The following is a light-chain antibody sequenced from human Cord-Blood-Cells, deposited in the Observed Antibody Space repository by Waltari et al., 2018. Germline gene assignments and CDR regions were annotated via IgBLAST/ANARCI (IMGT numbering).Light chain of an antibody. Sequence: SYELTQPPSVSLSPGQTASIPCSGDKLGDKYACWYQQKPGQSPVLVIYQDSKRPSGIPERFSGSNSGNTATLTISGTQAMDEADYYCQAWDSSTAHYVFGTGTKVTVL. J-gene: IGLJ1*01. CDR3: QAWDSSTAHYV. V-gene: IGLV3-1*01. CDR2: QDS. CDR1: KLGDKY.